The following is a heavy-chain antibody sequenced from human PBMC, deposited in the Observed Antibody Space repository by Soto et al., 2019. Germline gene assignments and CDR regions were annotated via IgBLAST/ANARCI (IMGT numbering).Heavy chain of an antibody. V-gene: IGHV3-9*01. Sequence: GGSLRLSCAASGFTFDDYAMHWVRQAPGKGLEWVSGISWNSGSIGYADSVKGRFTISRDNAKNSLYLQMNSLRAEDTALYYCAKGHIAVAGSAFFDYWGPGTLLTVSS. D-gene: IGHD6-19*01. CDR2: ISWNSGSI. CDR3: AKGHIAVAGSAFFDY. J-gene: IGHJ4*02. CDR1: GFTFDDYA.